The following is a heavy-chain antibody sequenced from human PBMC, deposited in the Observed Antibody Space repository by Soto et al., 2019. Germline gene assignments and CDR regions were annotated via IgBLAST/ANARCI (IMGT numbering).Heavy chain of an antibody. CDR2: ISYDGSNK. CDR1: GFTFSSYA. CDR3: ARDQGVSQMGRTDWYFDL. J-gene: IGHJ2*01. D-gene: IGHD2-8*01. Sequence: QVQLVESGGGVVQPGRSLRLSCAASGFTFSSYAMHWVRQAPGKGLEWVAVISYDGSNKYYADSVKGRFTISRDNXKXTXXLQMSSLSAEDTAVYYCARDQGVSQMGRTDWYFDLWGRGTLVTVSS. V-gene: IGHV3-30-3*01.